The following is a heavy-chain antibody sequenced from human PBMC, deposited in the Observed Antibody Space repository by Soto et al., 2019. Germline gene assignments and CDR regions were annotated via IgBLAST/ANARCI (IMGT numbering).Heavy chain of an antibody. CDR3: ARGPHPGGVYAPTHRQYYYYYGMDV. V-gene: IGHV4-30-2*01. D-gene: IGHD2-8*01. CDR2: IYHSGST. Sequence: KTSETLSLTCAVSGGSISSGGYSWSWIRQPPGKGLEWIGYIYHSGSTYYNPSLKSRVTISVDRSKNQFSLKLSSVTAADTAVYYCARGPHPGGVYAPTHRQYYYYYGMDVWGQGTTVTVSS. CDR1: GGSISSGGYS. J-gene: IGHJ6*02.